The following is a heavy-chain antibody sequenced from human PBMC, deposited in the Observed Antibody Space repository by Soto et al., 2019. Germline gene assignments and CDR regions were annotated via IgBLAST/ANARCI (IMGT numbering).Heavy chain of an antibody. J-gene: IGHJ5*02. D-gene: IGHD2-15*01. Sequence: GGSLRLSCAASGFTFSSYSMNWVRQAPGKGLEWVSSISSSSSYIYYADSVKGRFTISRDNAKNSLYLQMNSLRAEDTAVYYCATTVVVTTNENWFDPWGQGTLVTVSS. CDR2: ISSSSSYI. CDR3: ATTVVVTTNENWFDP. CDR1: GFTFSSYS. V-gene: IGHV3-21*01.